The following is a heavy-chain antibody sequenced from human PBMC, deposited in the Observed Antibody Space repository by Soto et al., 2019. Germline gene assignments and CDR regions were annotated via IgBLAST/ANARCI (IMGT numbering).Heavy chain of an antibody. CDR1: GFTFSTYS. D-gene: IGHD2-15*01. J-gene: IGHJ6*02. CDR3: ARDRLGCSGGGCYSGYYGMDV. CDR2: ISSSSVTI. V-gene: IGHV3-48*02. Sequence: EVQLVESGGGLVQPGGSLRLSCAASGFTFSTYSLNWVRQAPGKGLEWVSYISSSSVTINYADSVKGRFTISRDNAKNSLYLQMNSLRDEDTAVCYCARDRLGCSGGGCYSGYYGMDVWGQGTTVTVSS.